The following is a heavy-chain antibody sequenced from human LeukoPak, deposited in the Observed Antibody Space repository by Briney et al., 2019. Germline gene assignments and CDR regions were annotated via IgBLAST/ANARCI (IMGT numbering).Heavy chain of an antibody. CDR3: AKGQDYYDSSGPDAFDI. J-gene: IGHJ3*02. Sequence: PGGSLRLSCAASGFTVSSNYMSWVRQAPGKGLEWVSVIYSGGSTYYADSVKGRFTISGDNSKNTLYLQMNSLRAEDTAVYYCAKGQDYYDSSGPDAFDIWGQGTMVTVSS. CDR1: GFTVSSNY. V-gene: IGHV3-53*01. D-gene: IGHD3-22*01. CDR2: IYSGGST.